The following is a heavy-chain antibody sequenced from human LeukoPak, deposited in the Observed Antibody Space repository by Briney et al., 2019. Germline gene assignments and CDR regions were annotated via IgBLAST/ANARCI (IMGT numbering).Heavy chain of an antibody. CDR3: AKDTQGSWYVEGAFDY. J-gene: IGHJ4*02. V-gene: IGHV3-9*03. D-gene: IGHD6-13*01. CDR1: GFTFDDYA. Sequence: GGSLRLSCAASGFTFDDYAMHWVRQAPGKGLEWVSGISWNSGSIGYADSVKGRFTISRDNAKNSLYLQMNSLRAEDMALYYCAKDTQGSWYVEGAFDYWGQGTLVTVSS. CDR2: ISWNSGSI.